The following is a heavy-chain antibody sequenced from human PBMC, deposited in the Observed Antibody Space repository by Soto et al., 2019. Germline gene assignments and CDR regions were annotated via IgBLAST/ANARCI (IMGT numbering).Heavy chain of an antibody. J-gene: IGHJ5*02. V-gene: IGHV1-69*01. CDR2: IIPIFGTA. CDR1: GGTFSSYA. CDR3: ARGPTYYYDSRGLNWFDP. D-gene: IGHD3-22*01. Sequence: QVQLVQSGAEVKKPGSSVKVSCKASGGTFSSYAISWVRQAPGQGLEWMGGIIPIFGTANYAQKFQGRVTITADESTSTAYMELSSLRSEDTAVYYCARGPTYYYDSRGLNWFDPWGQGTLVTVSS.